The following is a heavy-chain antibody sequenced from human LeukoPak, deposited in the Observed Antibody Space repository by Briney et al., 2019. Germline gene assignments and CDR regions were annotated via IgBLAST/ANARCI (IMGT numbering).Heavy chain of an antibody. CDR2: IRSKIYGGTT. D-gene: IGHD5-12*01. CDR1: GFTIDNYA. V-gene: IGHV3-49*03. Sequence: GGSLRLSCTASGFTIDNYAMSWFRQAPGKGLERVGFIRSKIYGGTTEYAASVKGRFTISRDDSKSIAYLHMTSLKSEDTAVYYCVRYSGDADYWGQGTLVTVSS. CDR3: VRYSGDADY. J-gene: IGHJ4*02.